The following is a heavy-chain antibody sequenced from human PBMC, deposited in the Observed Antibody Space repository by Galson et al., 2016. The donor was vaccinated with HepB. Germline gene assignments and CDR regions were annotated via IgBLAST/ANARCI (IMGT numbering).Heavy chain of an antibody. D-gene: IGHD2-21*01. Sequence: PALVNPTQTLTLTCSFSGFSLRPRGVGVGWIRQPPGKALEWLALIYWDDDKRLRPSLRSRLTITKDTSKNQVVLTLTNMDPVDTGTYYCARASCGGDCRPENSLCHIGLDGWGQGAPVTGSS. CDR2: IYWDDDK. V-gene: IGHV2-5*02. CDR3: ARASCGGDCRPENSLCHIGLDG. CDR1: GFSLRPRGVG. J-gene: IGHJ6*02.